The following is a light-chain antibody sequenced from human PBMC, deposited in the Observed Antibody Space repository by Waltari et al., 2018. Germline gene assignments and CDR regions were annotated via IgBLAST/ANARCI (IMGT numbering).Light chain of an antibody. J-gene: IGKJ1*01. CDR2: GCS. CDR1: QSVSRN. V-gene: IGKV3-15*01. CDR3: KQYNDWPRT. Sequence: EIVMTQSPATLSVSPGERATLSCRASQSVSRNLAWYQQKPGQAPRLLIYGCSNRATGIPDRFSGSGSGTEFTLTISGLQSEDSAVYYCKQYNDWPRTFGRGTRVEIE.